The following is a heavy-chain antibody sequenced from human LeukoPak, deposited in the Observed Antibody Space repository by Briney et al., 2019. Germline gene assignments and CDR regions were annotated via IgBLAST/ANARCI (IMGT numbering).Heavy chain of an antibody. D-gene: IGHD3-10*01. J-gene: IGHJ4*02. CDR1: GYTFTSYG. CDR3: ARVRYYYGSGSYYNRYYFDY. Sequence: GASVKVSCKASGYTFTSYGISWVRQAPGQGLEWMGWISAYNGNTNYAQKLQGRVTMTTDTSTSTAYMELRSLRSDDTAVYYCARVRYYYGSGSYYNRYYFDYWGQGTLVTVSS. V-gene: IGHV1-18*01. CDR2: ISAYNGNT.